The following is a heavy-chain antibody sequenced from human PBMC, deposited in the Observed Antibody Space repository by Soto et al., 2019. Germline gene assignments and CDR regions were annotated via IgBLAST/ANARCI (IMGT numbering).Heavy chain of an antibody. V-gene: IGHV3-74*01. Sequence: EVQLVESGEGLVQPGGSLRLSCAASGFTFSTYWMHWVRQAPGKGLVWVSRINSDGSRTTYADSVKGRFTISRDNAKNTLYLQMNSLRAEDTAVYCCARVRTGSYNWFDPWGQGTLVTVSS. J-gene: IGHJ5*02. D-gene: IGHD3-10*01. CDR3: ARVRTGSYNWFDP. CDR2: INSDGSRT. CDR1: GFTFSTYW.